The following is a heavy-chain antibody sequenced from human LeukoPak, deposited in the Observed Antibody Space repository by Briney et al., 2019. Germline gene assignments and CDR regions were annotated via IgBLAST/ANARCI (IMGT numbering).Heavy chain of an antibody. CDR2: IIPIFGTA. CDR3: ARGPRVLGYCSGGSCYPIDY. D-gene: IGHD2-15*01. CDR1: GGTFSSYA. J-gene: IGHJ4*02. V-gene: IGHV1-69*06. Sequence: ASVKVSCEASGGTFSSYAISWVRQAPGQGLEWMGGIIPIFGTANYAQKFQGRVTITADKSTSTAYMELSSLRSEDTAVYYCARGPRVLGYCSGGSCYPIDYWGQGTLVTVSS.